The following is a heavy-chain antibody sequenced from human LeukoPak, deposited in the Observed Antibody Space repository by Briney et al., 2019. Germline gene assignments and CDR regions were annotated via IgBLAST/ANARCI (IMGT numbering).Heavy chain of an antibody. D-gene: IGHD5-18*01. CDR3: ARDLPGYSYGYD. J-gene: IGHJ4*02. V-gene: IGHV3-30-3*01. CDR1: GFTFSSYA. CDR2: ISYDGSNK. Sequence: GGSLRLSCAASGFTFSSYAMHWVRQAPGKGLEWVAVISYDGSNKYYADSVKGRFTISRDNSKNTLYLQMNSLRAEDTAVYYCARDLPGYSYGYDWGQGTLVTVSS.